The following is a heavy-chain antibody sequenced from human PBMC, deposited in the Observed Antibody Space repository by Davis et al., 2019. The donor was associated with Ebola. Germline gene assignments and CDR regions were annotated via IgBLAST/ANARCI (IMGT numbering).Heavy chain of an antibody. V-gene: IGHV3-23*01. Sequence: GESLKISCAASGFTFSSYSMNWVRQAPGKGLEWVSAISGSGGSTYYADSVKGRFTISRDNSKNTLYLQMNSLRAEDTAVYYCAAKESPRLLRKYYYGMDVWGQGTTVTVSS. D-gene: IGHD4/OR15-4a*01. J-gene: IGHJ6*02. CDR3: AAKESPRLLRKYYYGMDV. CDR2: ISGSGGST. CDR1: GFTFSSYS.